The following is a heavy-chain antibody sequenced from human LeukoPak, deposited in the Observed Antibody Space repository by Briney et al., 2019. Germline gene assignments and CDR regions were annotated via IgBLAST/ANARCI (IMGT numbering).Heavy chain of an antibody. J-gene: IGHJ1*01. CDR3: ARDLSEYLGGYFQH. D-gene: IGHD2-2*02. CDR2: INPNTGGT. Sequence: ASVKVSCKASGYTFTGYYMHWVRQAPGQGLEWMGWINPNTGGTNYAQKFQGRVTMTTDTSISTAYMELSSVTAADTAVYYCARDLSEYLGGYFQHWGQGTLVTVSS. CDR1: GYTFTGYY. V-gene: IGHV1-2*02.